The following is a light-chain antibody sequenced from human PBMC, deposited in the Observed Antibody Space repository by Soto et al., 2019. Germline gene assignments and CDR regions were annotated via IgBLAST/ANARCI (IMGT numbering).Light chain of an antibody. Sequence: QSALTQPPSASGSPGQSVTISCTGTSSDVGGYKFVSWYQRHPGRAPKLIIYEVNKRPSGVPDRFSGSKSGNTASLTVSGLQSEDDGDYYCSSYAGRNTLLFGGGTKVTVL. CDR3: SSYAGRNTLL. CDR1: SSDVGGYKF. V-gene: IGLV2-8*01. CDR2: EVN. J-gene: IGLJ2*01.